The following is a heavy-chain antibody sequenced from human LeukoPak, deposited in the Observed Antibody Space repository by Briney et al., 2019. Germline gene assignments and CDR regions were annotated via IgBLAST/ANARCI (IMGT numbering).Heavy chain of an antibody. CDR3: AREANIVVVTAPSTYNAFDT. J-gene: IGHJ3*02. V-gene: IGHV1-2*06. Sequence: ASVKVSCKASGYTFTGYYMHWVRQAPGQGLEWMGRINPNSGGTNYAQKFQGRVTMTRDTSISTAYMELSRLRSDDTAVYYCAREANIVVVTAPSTYNAFDTWGQGTMVTVSS. CDR1: GYTFTGYY. CDR2: INPNSGGT. D-gene: IGHD2-21*02.